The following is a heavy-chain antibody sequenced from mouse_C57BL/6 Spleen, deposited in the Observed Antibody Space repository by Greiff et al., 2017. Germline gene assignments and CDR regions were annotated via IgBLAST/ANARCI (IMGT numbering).Heavy chain of an antibody. CDR2: ISDGGSYT. CDR3: ARDPYGNYYAMDY. CDR1: GFTFSSYA. Sequence: DVKLVESGGGLVKPGGSLKLSCAASGFTFSSYAMSWVRQTPEKRLEWVATISDGGSYTYYPDNVKGRFTISRDNAKNNLYLQMSHLKSEDTAMYDCARDPYGNYYAMDYWGQGTSVTVSS. D-gene: IGHD2-1*01. V-gene: IGHV5-4*01. J-gene: IGHJ4*01.